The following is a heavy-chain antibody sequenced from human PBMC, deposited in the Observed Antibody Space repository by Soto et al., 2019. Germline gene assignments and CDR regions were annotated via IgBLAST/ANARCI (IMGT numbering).Heavy chain of an antibody. V-gene: IGHV4-39*01. Sequence: QLQLQESGPGLVKPSETLSLACTVSGGSISSSNYYWGWIRQPPGKGLEWIGSIYYNGFTYYNPSLKGRVTISVDTSKNQFSLKLSSVTAADTAVYYCARQYDFWSGGGWFDPWGPGTLVTVSS. CDR3: ARQYDFWSGGGWFDP. D-gene: IGHD3-3*01. CDR2: IYYNGFT. CDR1: GGSISSSNYY. J-gene: IGHJ5*02.